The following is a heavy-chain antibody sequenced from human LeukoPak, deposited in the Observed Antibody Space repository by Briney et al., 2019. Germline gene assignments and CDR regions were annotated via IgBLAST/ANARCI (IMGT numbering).Heavy chain of an antibody. CDR2: IYSGGST. Sequence: PGGSLRLSCTASGFTFSSYWMSWVRQAPGKGLEWVSVIYSGGSTYYADSVKGRFTISRDNSKNTLYLQMNSLRAEDTAVYYCARLRSYYYDSSGLTEFDYWGQGTLVTVSS. CDR3: ARLRSYYYDSSGLTEFDY. CDR1: GFTFSSYW. V-gene: IGHV3-66*04. D-gene: IGHD3-22*01. J-gene: IGHJ4*02.